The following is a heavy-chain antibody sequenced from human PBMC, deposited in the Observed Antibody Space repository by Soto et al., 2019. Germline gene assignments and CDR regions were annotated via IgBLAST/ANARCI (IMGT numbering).Heavy chain of an antibody. Sequence: PGESLKISCKGSGYSFTSYCISWVRQMPGKGLEWMGRIDPSDSYTNYSPSFQGHVTISADKSISTAYLQWSSLKASDTAMYYCAYGSGSYYDAFDIWGQGTMVTVSS. D-gene: IGHD1-26*01. V-gene: IGHV5-10-1*01. CDR1: GYSFTSYC. CDR2: IDPSDSYT. J-gene: IGHJ3*02. CDR3: AYGSGSYYDAFDI.